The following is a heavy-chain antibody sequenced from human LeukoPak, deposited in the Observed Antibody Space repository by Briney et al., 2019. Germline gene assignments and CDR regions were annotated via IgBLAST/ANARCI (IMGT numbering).Heavy chain of an antibody. Sequence: SVKVSCKASGGTFSSYAISWVRQAPGQGLEWMGGIIPIFGTANYAQKFQGRVTITTDESTSTAYMELSSLRSEDTAVYYCARNLAAAEDWFDPWGQGTLVTVSS. D-gene: IGHD6-13*01. CDR1: GGTFSSYA. CDR3: ARNLAAAEDWFDP. V-gene: IGHV1-69*05. CDR2: IIPIFGTA. J-gene: IGHJ5*02.